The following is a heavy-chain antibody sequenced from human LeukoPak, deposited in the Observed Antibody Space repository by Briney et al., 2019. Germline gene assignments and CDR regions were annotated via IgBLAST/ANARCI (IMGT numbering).Heavy chain of an antibody. J-gene: IGHJ4*02. V-gene: IGHV3-43*01. Sequence: PGGSLRLSCAASGFNFDDYTIRWVRQVPGKGLEWVSLINRRGHTYYADSVKGRFTISRDNSRNSVSLQMNSLRTEDTALYHCAKELNCPSDCLFFDYWGQGTLVTVSS. D-gene: IGHD2-21*02. CDR1: GFNFDDYT. CDR2: INRRGHT. CDR3: AKELNCPSDCLFFDY.